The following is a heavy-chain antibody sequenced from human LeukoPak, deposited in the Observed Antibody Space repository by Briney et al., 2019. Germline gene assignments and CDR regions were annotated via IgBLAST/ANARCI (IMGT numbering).Heavy chain of an antibody. CDR1: GFTLSSYA. J-gene: IGHJ6*03. V-gene: IGHV3-23*01. D-gene: IGHD3-10*01. Sequence: PGGSLRLSCAASGFTLSSYAMSWVRQAPGKGLEWVSSISASGGSTNYADSVEGRFTISRDNSKNTVYLQMNSLRAEDTAVYYCAKVMKGSERLTMVRGVIIKTAGLYYMDVWGKGTTVTVPS. CDR2: ISASGGST. CDR3: AKVMKGSERLTMVRGVIIKTAGLYYMDV.